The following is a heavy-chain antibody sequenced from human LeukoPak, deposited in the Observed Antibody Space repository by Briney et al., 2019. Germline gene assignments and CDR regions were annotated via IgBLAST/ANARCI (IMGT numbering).Heavy chain of an antibody. D-gene: IGHD5-12*01. Sequence: SVKLSCKASGATFSSYASSWWRQAPGHRLKGMGRIIPILCIPNYEQKFQGRVTITADKSTRKVNMEPSTLTAEDTAVYYCWGYSSYDSDFWGQGTLVTV. J-gene: IGHJ4*02. CDR2: IIPILCIP. CDR1: GATFSSYA. V-gene: IGHV1-69*04. CDR3: WGYSSYDSDF.